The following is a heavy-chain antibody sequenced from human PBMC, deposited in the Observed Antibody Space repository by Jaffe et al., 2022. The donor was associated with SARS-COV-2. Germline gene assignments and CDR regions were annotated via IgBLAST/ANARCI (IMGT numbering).Heavy chain of an antibody. Sequence: EVQLLESGGGLVQPGGSLRLSCVASGFSFSSYAMSWARQAPGKGLEWVAGISDSGGITYYGDSVKGRFTMSRDNSKNTVFLEMESLRAGDTALYYCARISRRRSGYVYLYYGMDVWGQGTTVTVSS. CDR2: ISDSGGIT. V-gene: IGHV3-23*01. CDR1: GFSFSSYA. J-gene: IGHJ6*02. CDR3: ARISRRRSGYVYLYYGMDV. D-gene: IGHD3-22*01.